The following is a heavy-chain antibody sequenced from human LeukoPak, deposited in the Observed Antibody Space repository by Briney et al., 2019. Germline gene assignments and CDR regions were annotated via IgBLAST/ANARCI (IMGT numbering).Heavy chain of an antibody. D-gene: IGHD4-23*01. V-gene: IGHV4-61*02. CDR2: IYTSGST. J-gene: IGHJ4*02. Sequence: PSETLSLTCTVSGNSISSGDNYWSWIRQPAGKGLEWIGRIYTSGSTNYNPSLKSRVTISVDTSKNQFSLKLSSVTAADTAVYYCASGGNLDYWGQGTLVTVSS. CDR1: GNSISSGDNY. CDR3: ASGGNLDY.